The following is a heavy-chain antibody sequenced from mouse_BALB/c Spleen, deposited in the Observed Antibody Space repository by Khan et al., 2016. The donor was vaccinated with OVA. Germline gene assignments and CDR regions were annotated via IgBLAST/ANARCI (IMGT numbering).Heavy chain of an antibody. V-gene: IGHV1S81*02. Sequence: VQLQESGAELVKPGASVKLSCKASGYTFTSYYMYWVKQRPGQGLEWIGEINPSNGGTNVNEKFKSKATLTVDKSSSTAYMEVSSLTSEDSAVYYCTRGGYCSPFAYWGQGTLVTVSA. CDR1: GYTFTSYY. J-gene: IGHJ3*01. CDR3: TRGGYCSPFAY. D-gene: IGHD1-1*01. CDR2: INPSNGGT.